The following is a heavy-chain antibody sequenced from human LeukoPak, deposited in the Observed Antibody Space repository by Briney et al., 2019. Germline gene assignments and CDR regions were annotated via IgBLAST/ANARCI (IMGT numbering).Heavy chain of an antibody. CDR3: ARDWDSSGYYVVY. CDR2: ISSSSSTI. J-gene: IGHJ4*02. D-gene: IGHD3-22*01. CDR1: GFTFSRHA. Sequence: PRRSLRLSCAPSGFTFSRHAMHWVRQAPGKGLEWVSYISSSSSTIYYADSVKGRFTISRDNAKNSLYLQMNSLRDEDTAVYYCARDWDSSGYYVVYWGQGTLVTVSS. V-gene: IGHV3-48*02.